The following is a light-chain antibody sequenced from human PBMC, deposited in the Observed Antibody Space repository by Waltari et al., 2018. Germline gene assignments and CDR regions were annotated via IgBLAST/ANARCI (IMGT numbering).Light chain of an antibody. Sequence: QSALTQPASVSGSPGQSITISCTGTSSDVGGYNYVSWYQQHQGKAHKLMIYDVSNRPSGFSDRFPRPKSGNTASLTISGLQAGDEADYYCSSYTSSSTRVFGGGTKLTVL. CDR2: DVS. CDR1: SSDVGGYNY. CDR3: SSYTSSSTRV. J-gene: IGLJ3*02. V-gene: IGLV2-14*03.